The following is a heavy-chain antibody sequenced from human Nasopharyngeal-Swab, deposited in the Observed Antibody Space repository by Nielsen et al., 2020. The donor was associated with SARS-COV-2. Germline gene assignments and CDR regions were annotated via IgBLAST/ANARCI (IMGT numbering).Heavy chain of an antibody. D-gene: IGHD5-12*01. CDR1: GYTFSKYG. CDR3: ARPIGSIGYDQLAPLS. J-gene: IGHJ4*02. CDR2: ISAYNGNT. V-gene: IGHV1-18*04. Sequence: ASVKGSCKASGYTFSKYGIHWVREAPGQGLEWMGWISAYNGNTNYAWKFQGRLTMTTDTSTSTAYMELRSLTSDDTAVYYCARPIGSIGYDQLAPLSWGQGTLVTVSS.